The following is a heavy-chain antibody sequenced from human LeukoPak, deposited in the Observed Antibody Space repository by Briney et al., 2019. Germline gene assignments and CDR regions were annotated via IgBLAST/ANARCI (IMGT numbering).Heavy chain of an antibody. CDR1: GGSISSSSYY. CDR3: ARDRGSGLDY. J-gene: IGHJ4*02. Sequence: ETLSLTCTVSGGSISSSSYYWGWVRQAPGKGLEWVSVIYSGGYTYYADSVKGRFTISRDNSKNTLYLQMNSLRAEDTAVYYCARDRGSGLDYWGQGTLVTVSS. V-gene: IGHV3-66*01. D-gene: IGHD3-10*01. CDR2: IYSGGYT.